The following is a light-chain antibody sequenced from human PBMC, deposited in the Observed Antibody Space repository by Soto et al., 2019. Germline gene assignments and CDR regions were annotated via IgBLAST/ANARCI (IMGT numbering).Light chain of an antibody. CDR2: GAS. V-gene: IGKV3-15*01. CDR3: HQYNKWPPIT. CDR1: QSISSY. J-gene: IGKJ5*01. Sequence: EIVLTQSPGTLSLSPGETATLSCRARQSISSYLAWYQQKPGQSPRLLIFGASTRATGIPARFSGSGSGTDFTLTISNLQSEDFAVYYCHQYNKWPPITFGQGTRLEIK.